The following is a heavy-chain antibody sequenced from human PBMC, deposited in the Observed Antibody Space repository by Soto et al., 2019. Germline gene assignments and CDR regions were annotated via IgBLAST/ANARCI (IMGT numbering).Heavy chain of an antibody. CDR2: IYYSGST. V-gene: IGHV4-31*03. CDR3: ARVRRPHAFDI. Sequence: QVQLQESGPGLVKPSQTLSLTCTVSGGSISSGGYYWSWIRQHPGKGLEWIGYIYYSGSTYYNPSRKSRVTISVDTSKTPFSLKLSSVTAADTAVYYCARVRRPHAFDIWGQGTMVTVSS. J-gene: IGHJ3*02. CDR1: GGSISSGGYY.